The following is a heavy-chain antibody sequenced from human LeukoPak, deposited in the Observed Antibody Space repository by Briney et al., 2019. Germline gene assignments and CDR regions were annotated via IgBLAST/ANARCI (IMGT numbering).Heavy chain of an antibody. Sequence: PSETLSLTCAVYGGSFSGYHWSWIRQPPGKGLEWIGEINHSGSTNYNPSLKSRVTISVDTSKNQFSLKVSSVTAADTAVYYCATGNYDYYDHWGQGTLVTVSS. CDR1: GGSFSGYH. D-gene: IGHD1-7*01. CDR3: ATGNYDYYDH. V-gene: IGHV4-34*01. J-gene: IGHJ4*02. CDR2: INHSGST.